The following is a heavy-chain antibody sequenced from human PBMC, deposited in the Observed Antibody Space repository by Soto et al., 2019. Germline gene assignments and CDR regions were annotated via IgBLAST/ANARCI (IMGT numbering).Heavy chain of an antibody. CDR1: GFTLSSFS. CDR2: IASSGNPT. D-gene: IGHD6-13*01. V-gene: IGHV3-48*02. CDR3: VRGWKSGSWGDY. Sequence: VQLVESGGGLVQPGGSLRLSCAVSGFTLSSFSMNWVRQAPGKGLEWVSYIASSGNPTYYADSVKGRFTISRDNAKNSLFLQMNSLRDDDTAVYYCVRGWKSGSWGDYWGQGTLVTVSS. J-gene: IGHJ4*02.